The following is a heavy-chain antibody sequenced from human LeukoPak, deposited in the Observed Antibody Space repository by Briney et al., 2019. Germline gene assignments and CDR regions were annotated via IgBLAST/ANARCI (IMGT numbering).Heavy chain of an antibody. Sequence: GGSLRLSCAASGFTFSSYAMSWVRQAPGKGLEWVSAISGSGGSKYYADSVKGWFTISRDNSKNTLYLQMNSLRAEDTAVYYCAKVGYCSSTSCSQWAFDIWGQGTMVTVSS. CDR3: AKVGYCSSTSCSQWAFDI. V-gene: IGHV3-23*01. CDR1: GFTFSSYA. J-gene: IGHJ3*02. CDR2: ISGSGGSK. D-gene: IGHD2-2*03.